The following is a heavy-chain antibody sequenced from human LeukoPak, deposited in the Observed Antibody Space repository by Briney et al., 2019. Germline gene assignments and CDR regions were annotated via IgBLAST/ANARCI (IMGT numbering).Heavy chain of an antibody. CDR3: AREGYYYGSGSYRRTYYYYYMDV. J-gene: IGHJ6*03. CDR2: MNPNSGNT. D-gene: IGHD3-10*01. V-gene: IGHV1-8*03. Sequence: ASVKVSCKASGYTFTSYDINWVRQAAGQGLEWMGWMNPNSGNTGYAQKFQGRVTITRNTSISTAYMELSSLRSEDTAVYYCAREGYYYGSGSYRRTYYYYYMDVRGKGTTVTVSS. CDR1: GYTFTSYD.